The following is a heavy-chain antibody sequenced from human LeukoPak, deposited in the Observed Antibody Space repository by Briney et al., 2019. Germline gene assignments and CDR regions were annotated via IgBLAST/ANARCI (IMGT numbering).Heavy chain of an antibody. V-gene: IGHV5-51*01. D-gene: IGHD2/OR15-2a*01. CDR3: ARLDSSMSLFDY. CDR1: GYSYTSHW. CDR2: IYPGDSDS. Sequence: GESLKISCKGSGYSYTSHWIAWVREMPGKGLEWMGIIYPGDSDSIYNPSLQGQVTISDDKSSITAYLQWSRLKASDTAMYYCARLDSSMSLFDYWGQGTLVTVSS. J-gene: IGHJ4*02.